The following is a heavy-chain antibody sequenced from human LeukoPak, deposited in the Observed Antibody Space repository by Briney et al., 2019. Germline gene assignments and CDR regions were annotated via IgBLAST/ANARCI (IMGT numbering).Heavy chain of an antibody. CDR2: INHSGST. Sequence: SETLSLTCAVYGGSFSGYYWSWIRQPPGKGLEWIGEINHSGSTNYNPSLKSRVTISIDTSKNQFSLKLSSVTAADTAVYYCARGRRDGYKSLIDWGQGTLVTVSS. J-gene: IGHJ4*02. CDR3: ARGRRDGYKSLID. D-gene: IGHD5-24*01. CDR1: GGSFSGYY. V-gene: IGHV4-34*01.